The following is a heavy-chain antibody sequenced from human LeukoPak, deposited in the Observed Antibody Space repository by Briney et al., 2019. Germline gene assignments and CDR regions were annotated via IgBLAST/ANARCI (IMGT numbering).Heavy chain of an antibody. Sequence: ASVKVSCKASGYTFTGYYMHWVRQAPGQGLDWMGWINPNSGGTNYAQKFQGRVTMTRDTSISTAYMELSRLRSDDTAVYYCARAVLYYYDSSGYYRTQNWFDPWGQGTLVTVSS. V-gene: IGHV1-2*02. CDR1: GYTFTGYY. CDR3: ARAVLYYYDSSGYYRTQNWFDP. D-gene: IGHD3-22*01. CDR2: INPNSGGT. J-gene: IGHJ5*02.